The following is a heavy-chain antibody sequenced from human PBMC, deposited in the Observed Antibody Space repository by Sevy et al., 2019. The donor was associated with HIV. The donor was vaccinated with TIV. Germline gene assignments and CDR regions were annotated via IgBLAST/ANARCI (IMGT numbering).Heavy chain of an antibody. J-gene: IGHJ6*02. D-gene: IGHD6-6*01. CDR2: ISGSGGST. V-gene: IGHV3-23*01. Sequence: GGSLRLSCAASGFTFSSYAMSWVRQAPGKGLEWVSAISGSGGSTYYADSVKGRFTISRDNSKNTLYLQMNSLRDEDTAVYYCAKASLSIAARYYYYYGMDVWGQGTTVTVSS. CDR3: AKASLSIAARYYYYYGMDV. CDR1: GFTFSSYA.